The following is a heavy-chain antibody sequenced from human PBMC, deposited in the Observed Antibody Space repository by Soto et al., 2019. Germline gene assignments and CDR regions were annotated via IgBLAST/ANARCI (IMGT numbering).Heavy chain of an antibody. D-gene: IGHD6-13*01. CDR2: IYSGGST. Sequence: PGGSLRLSCAASGFTVSSNYMSWVRQAPGKGLEWVSVIYSGGSTYYADSVKGRFTISRDNSKNTLYLQMNSLRAEDTAVYYCARSFSGRYSSSWYYFDYWGQGTLVTVS. CDR1: GFTVSSNY. CDR3: ARSFSGRYSSSWYYFDY. V-gene: IGHV3-66*01. J-gene: IGHJ4*02.